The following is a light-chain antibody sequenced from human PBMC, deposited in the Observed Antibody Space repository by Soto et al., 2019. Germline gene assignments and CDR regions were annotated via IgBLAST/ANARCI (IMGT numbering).Light chain of an antibody. Sequence: QSALTQPASVSGSPGQSITISCTGTSSDIGGYDYVSWYQQHPDKAPKLMIYDVNNRPSGVSHRFSGSKSGNTASLTISGLQAEDEADYYCSSYTRNSAPVVFGGGTKLTVL. CDR2: DVN. J-gene: IGLJ2*01. CDR3: SSYTRNSAPVV. CDR1: SSDIGGYDY. V-gene: IGLV2-14*03.